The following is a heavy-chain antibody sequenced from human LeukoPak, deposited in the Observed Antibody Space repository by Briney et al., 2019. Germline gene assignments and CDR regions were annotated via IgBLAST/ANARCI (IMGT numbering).Heavy chain of an antibody. J-gene: IGHJ3*02. D-gene: IGHD2-2*02. CDR3: ARDPLVPAAIRLGAFDI. CDR2: ISSSSSYI. CDR1: GFTFSSYS. V-gene: IGHV3-21*01. Sequence: KSGGSLRLSCAASGFTFSSYSMNWVRQAPGKGLEWVSSISSSSSYIYYADSVKGRFTISRDNAKNSLYLQMNSLRAEDTAVYYCARDPLVPAAIRLGAFDIWGQGTMVTVSS.